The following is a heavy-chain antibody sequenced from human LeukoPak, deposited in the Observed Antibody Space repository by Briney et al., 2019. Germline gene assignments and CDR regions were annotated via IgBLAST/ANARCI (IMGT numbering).Heavy chain of an antibody. V-gene: IGHV4-61*02. CDR1: GGSISSGRYY. J-gene: IGHJ4*02. CDR3: AREAGYYYDSSGRRSDY. CDR2: IYTSGST. D-gene: IGHD3-22*01. Sequence: TPSQTLSLTCTVSGGSISSGRYYWSWIRHPPRKGLEWIGRIYTSGSTNYNPSLKSRVTISVDTSKNQFSLKLSSVTAADTAVYYCAREAGYYYDSSGRRSDYWGQGTLVTVSS.